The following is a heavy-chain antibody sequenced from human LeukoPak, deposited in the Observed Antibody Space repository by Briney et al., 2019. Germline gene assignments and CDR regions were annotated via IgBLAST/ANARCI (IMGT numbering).Heavy chain of an antibody. J-gene: IGHJ2*01. CDR1: GFTFSTSA. V-gene: IGHV3-23*01. CDR3: AKAAWSANVEGYFDL. Sequence: GGSLRLSCAASGFTFSTSAMTWVRQSPGKGLEWVSTIDSTGGDTYYADSVKGRFTISRDNSKNTLYLQMNSVRVGDTALYYCAKAAWSANVEGYFDLWGRGTPVTVSS. CDR2: IDSTGGDT. D-gene: IGHD2-15*01.